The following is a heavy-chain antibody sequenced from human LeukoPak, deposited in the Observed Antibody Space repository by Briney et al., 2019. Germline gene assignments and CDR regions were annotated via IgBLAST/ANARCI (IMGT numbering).Heavy chain of an antibody. CDR1: GYTFTGYY. Sequence: ASVKVSCKASGYTFTGYYMHWVRQAPGQGLEWMGWINPNGGGTNYAQKFQGRVTMTRDTSISTAYMELSRLRSDDTAVYYCARESVQYYYDSSGNDYWGQGTLVTVSS. D-gene: IGHD3-22*01. CDR2: INPNGGGT. V-gene: IGHV1-2*02. J-gene: IGHJ4*02. CDR3: ARESVQYYYDSSGNDY.